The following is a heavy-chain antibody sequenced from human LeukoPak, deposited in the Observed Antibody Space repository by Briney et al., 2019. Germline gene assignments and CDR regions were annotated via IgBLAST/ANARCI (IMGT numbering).Heavy chain of an antibody. D-gene: IGHD3-10*01. V-gene: IGHV4-59*08. J-gene: IGHJ4*02. CDR2: IYYSGST. CDR3: SRTYYYGSGREY. CDR1: GGSISSYY. Sequence: SETLSLTCTVSGGSISSYYWSWIRQPPGKGLEWMGHIYYSGSTNYNPSLKSRVPISVDTSKNQFSLKLSSVPAADTPVYYLSRTYYYGSGREYWGQGTLVTVSS.